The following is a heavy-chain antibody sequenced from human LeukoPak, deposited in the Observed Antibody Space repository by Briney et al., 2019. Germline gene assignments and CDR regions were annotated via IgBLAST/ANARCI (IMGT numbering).Heavy chain of an antibody. Sequence: GGSLRLSCAASGFTFSSYGMHWVRQAPGKGLEWVAFIRYDGSNKYYADSVKGRFTISRDNSKNTLYLHMNSLRAEDTAVYYCAKDGISIAARPGRAFDIWGQGTMVTVSS. CDR1: GFTFSSYG. D-gene: IGHD6-6*01. CDR2: IRYDGSNK. V-gene: IGHV3-30*02. CDR3: AKDGISIAARPGRAFDI. J-gene: IGHJ3*02.